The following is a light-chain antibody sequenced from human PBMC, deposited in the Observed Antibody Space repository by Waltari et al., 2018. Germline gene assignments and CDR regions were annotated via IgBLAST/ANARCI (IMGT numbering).Light chain of an antibody. J-gene: IGKJ2*01. V-gene: IGKV3-15*01. CDR3: QHYHQWPPYT. CDR2: GAS. CDR1: QTISYN. Sequence: EIVLTQSPSTLSVSPGERAILSCRASQTISYNLAWYQQRPGQPPSLLIYGASARAAAIPVRFSGGGSGTEFTLNISGLQSEDFAVYYCQHYHQWPPYTFGQGTKVE.